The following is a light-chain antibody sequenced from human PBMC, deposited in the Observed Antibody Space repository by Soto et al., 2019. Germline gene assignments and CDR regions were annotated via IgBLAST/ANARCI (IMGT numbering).Light chain of an antibody. CDR2: KAS. CDR1: QTISSW. Sequence: DRELSESPNTLSGSVGERVTISCRASQTISSWLAWYQQKPGKAPKLLIYKASTLKSGVPSRFSGSGSGTEFTLTVSSLQPDDFAAYYCQRYNSYSDAFGQGTKVDIK. V-gene: IGKV1-5*03. J-gene: IGKJ1*01. CDR3: QRYNSYSDA.